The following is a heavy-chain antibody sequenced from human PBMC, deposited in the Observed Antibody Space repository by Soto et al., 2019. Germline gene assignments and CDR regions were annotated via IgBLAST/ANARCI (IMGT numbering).Heavy chain of an antibody. Sequence: PSETLSLTCTVSGGSISSSSYYWGWIRQPPGKGPEWMGSIYYSGSTYYNPSLKSRVTISVDTSKNQFSLKLSSVTAADTAVYYCASQGYCSGGSCYDFDYWGQGTLVTVSS. CDR1: GGSISSSSYY. J-gene: IGHJ4*02. V-gene: IGHV4-39*01. CDR2: IYYSGST. CDR3: ASQGYCSGGSCYDFDY. D-gene: IGHD2-15*01.